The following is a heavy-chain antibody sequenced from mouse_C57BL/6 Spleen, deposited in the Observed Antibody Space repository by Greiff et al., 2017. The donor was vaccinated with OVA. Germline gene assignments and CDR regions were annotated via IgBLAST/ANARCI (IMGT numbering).Heavy chain of an antibody. D-gene: IGHD1-1*01. J-gene: IGHJ1*03. CDR3: ARREHLLRSSYWYFDV. Sequence: QVQLQQPGAELVKPGASVKMSCKASGYTFTSYWITWVKQRPGQGLEWIGDIYPGSGSTNYNEKLKSKATLTVDTSSSTAYMQLSSLTSEDSAVYYCARREHLLRSSYWYFDVWGTGTTVTVSS. V-gene: IGHV1-55*01. CDR1: GYTFTSYW. CDR2: IYPGSGST.